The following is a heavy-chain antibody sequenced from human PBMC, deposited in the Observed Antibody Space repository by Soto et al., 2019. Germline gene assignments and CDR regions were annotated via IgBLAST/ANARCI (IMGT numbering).Heavy chain of an antibody. V-gene: IGHV3-30*04. J-gene: IGHJ4*02. Sequence: GSLRLSCAASGFTFSSDAMHWVRQAPGKGLEWVALISYDGRNKYYGDSVKGRFSISRDNSRNTLYLQMNSLRAEDTSVYYCVRDFATVYDFWGQGMLVTVS. CDR3: VRDFATVYDF. D-gene: IGHD3-3*01. CDR1: GFTFSSDA. CDR2: ISYDGRNK.